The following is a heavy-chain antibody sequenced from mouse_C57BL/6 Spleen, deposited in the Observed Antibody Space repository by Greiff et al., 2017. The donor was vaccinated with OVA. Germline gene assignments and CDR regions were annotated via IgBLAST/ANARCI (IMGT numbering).Heavy chain of an antibody. CDR3: ARGGDDYDGDY. Sequence: EVQLVESGGGLVKPGGSLKLSCAASGFTFSSYAMSWVRQTPEKRLEWVATISDGGSYTYYPDNVKGRFTISRDNAKNNLYLQMSHLKSEDTAMYYCARGGDDYDGDYWGQGTTLTVSS. J-gene: IGHJ2*01. CDR2: ISDGGSYT. CDR1: GFTFSSYA. D-gene: IGHD2-4*01. V-gene: IGHV5-4*01.